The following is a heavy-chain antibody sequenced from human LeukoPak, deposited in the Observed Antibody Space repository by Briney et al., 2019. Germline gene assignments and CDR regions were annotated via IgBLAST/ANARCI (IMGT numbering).Heavy chain of an antibody. CDR3: ARAVAGGTAADY. V-gene: IGHV3-23*01. CDR1: GFTFSSYA. CDR2: IGSNSGST. D-gene: IGHD6-19*01. Sequence: QPGGSLRLSCAASGFTFSSYAMTWVRQAPGKGLEWVSVIGSNSGSTFYVDSVKGRFTISRDNSKNRLYLQMNSLRAEDSALYYCARAVAGGTAADYWGQGTLVAVSS. J-gene: IGHJ4*02.